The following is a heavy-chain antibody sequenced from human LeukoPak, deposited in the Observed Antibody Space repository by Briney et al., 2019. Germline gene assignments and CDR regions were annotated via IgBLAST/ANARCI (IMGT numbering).Heavy chain of an antibody. Sequence: SETLSLTCTVSGGSISGYYWGWIRQPPGKGLECIGYIYYSGSTNYNPSLKSRVTISVDTSKNQFSLKLNSVTAEDTAVYYCARAGIVGDAFDIWGQGTMVTVSS. V-gene: IGHV4-59*01. CDR3: ARAGIVGDAFDI. J-gene: IGHJ3*02. CDR2: IYYSGST. D-gene: IGHD2-15*01. CDR1: GGSISGYY.